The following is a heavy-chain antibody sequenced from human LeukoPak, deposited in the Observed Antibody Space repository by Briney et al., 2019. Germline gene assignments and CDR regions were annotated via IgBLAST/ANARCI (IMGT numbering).Heavy chain of an antibody. CDR3: ASSAAVAGTFCYFDL. Sequence: SETLSLTCAVYGGSLSGYYWNWIRQPPGKGLEWIGEINNSGSTNYNPSLKSRVTISVDTSKNQFSLKRNSVTAADTAVYYCASSAAVAGTFCYFDLWGRGTLVTVSS. CDR2: INNSGST. V-gene: IGHV4-34*01. CDR1: GGSLSGYY. J-gene: IGHJ2*01. D-gene: IGHD6-19*01.